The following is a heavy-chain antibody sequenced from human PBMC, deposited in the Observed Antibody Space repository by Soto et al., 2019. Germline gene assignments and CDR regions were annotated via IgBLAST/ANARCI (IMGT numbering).Heavy chain of an antibody. D-gene: IGHD3-10*01. Sequence: PGGSLRLACAASVVTFGNYTVHGVRQAPGKGLEWVALISYDEIDKYYADAVKGRFTISRDNSKNTLYLQMDSLRAEDTAVYYCAGRSGSSDYWGQGTLVTVSS. CDR3: AGRSGSSDY. V-gene: IGHV3-30*04. J-gene: IGHJ4*02. CDR1: VVTFGNYT. CDR2: ISYDEIDK.